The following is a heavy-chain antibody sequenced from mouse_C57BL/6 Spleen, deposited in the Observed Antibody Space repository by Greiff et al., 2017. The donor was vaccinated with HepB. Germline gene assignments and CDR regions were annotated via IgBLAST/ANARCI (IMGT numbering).Heavy chain of an antibody. J-gene: IGHJ4*01. CDR3: ARSHYYGSSYAMDY. Sequence: QVQLQQPGAELVKPGASVKLSCKASGYTFTSYWMHWVKQRPGRGLEWIGRIDPNSGGTKYNEKFKSKATLTVDKPSSTAYMQLSILTSEDSAVYYCARSHYYGSSYAMDYWGQGTSVTVSS. D-gene: IGHD1-1*01. CDR1: GYTFTSYW. V-gene: IGHV1-72*01. CDR2: IDPNSGGT.